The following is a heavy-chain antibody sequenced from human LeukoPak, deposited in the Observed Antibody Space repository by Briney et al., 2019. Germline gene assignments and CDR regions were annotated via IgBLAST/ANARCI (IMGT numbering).Heavy chain of an antibody. CDR3: ARGGDYYDSSGPYPYYFDY. Sequence: ASVKVSCKASGHTFTSYYMHWVRQAPGQGLEWMGIINPSGGSTSYAQKFQGRVTMTRDMSTSTVYMELSSLRSEDTAVYYCARGGDYYDSSGPYPYYFDYWGQGTLVTVSS. CDR1: GHTFTSYY. CDR2: INPSGGST. V-gene: IGHV1-46*01. J-gene: IGHJ4*02. D-gene: IGHD3-22*01.